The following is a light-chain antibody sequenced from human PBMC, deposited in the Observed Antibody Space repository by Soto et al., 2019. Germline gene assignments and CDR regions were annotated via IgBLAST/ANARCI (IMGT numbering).Light chain of an antibody. CDR1: SSNIGINT. CDR3: AAWYDSLNGLI. V-gene: IGLV1-44*01. CDR2: NNN. Sequence: QSVLPQPPSASGTPGQRVTMSCSGSSSNIGINTVNWYQQLPGTAPKLLIYNNNQRPSGVPDRFSGSKSGTSGSLAISWLQSEDEADYYCAAWYDSLNGLIFGGGTKLTVL. J-gene: IGLJ2*01.